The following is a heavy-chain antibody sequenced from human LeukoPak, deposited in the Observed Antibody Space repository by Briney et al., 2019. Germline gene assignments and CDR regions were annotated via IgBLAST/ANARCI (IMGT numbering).Heavy chain of an antibody. CDR3: ARDVVLRGVVFYYYGMDV. CDR1: GFTFSSYW. D-gene: IGHD2-8*02. Sequence: GSLRLSCAASGFTFSSYWMSWVRQAPGKGLEWVANIKQDGSEKYDVDSVKGRFTISRDNAKNTLFLQINSLRAEDTAVYYCARDVVLRGVVFYYYGMDVWGQGTTVTVSS. CDR2: IKQDGSEK. V-gene: IGHV3-7*01. J-gene: IGHJ6*02.